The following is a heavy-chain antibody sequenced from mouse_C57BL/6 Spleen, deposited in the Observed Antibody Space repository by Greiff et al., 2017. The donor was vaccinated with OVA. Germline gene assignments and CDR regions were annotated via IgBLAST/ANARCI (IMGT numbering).Heavy chain of an antibody. J-gene: IGHJ2*01. CDR1: GYTFTSYT. CDR3: AREGEFQWYFDY. CDR2: INPSSGYT. V-gene: IGHV1-4*01. D-gene: IGHD1-3*01. Sequence: QVQLQQSGAELARPGASVKMSCKASGYTFTSYTMHWVKQRPGQGLEWIGYINPSSGYTKYNQKFKDKATLTADKSSSTAYMQLSSLTSEDSAVYYCAREGEFQWYFDYWGQGTTLTVSS.